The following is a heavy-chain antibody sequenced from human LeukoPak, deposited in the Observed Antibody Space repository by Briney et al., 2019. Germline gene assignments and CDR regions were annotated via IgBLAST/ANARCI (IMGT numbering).Heavy chain of an antibody. CDR3: ARVVVPHYAFDI. CDR2: TYYRSKWYN. V-gene: IGHV6-1*01. CDR1: GDSVPSNSAA. J-gene: IGHJ3*02. D-gene: IGHD3-10*01. Sequence: SQTLSLTCAISGDSVPSNSAAWHWIRQSPSRGLEWLGRTYYRSKWYNDYAVSVKSRITINPDTSKNQFSLQLNSVTPEDTAVYYCARVVVPHYAFDIWGQGTMVTVSS.